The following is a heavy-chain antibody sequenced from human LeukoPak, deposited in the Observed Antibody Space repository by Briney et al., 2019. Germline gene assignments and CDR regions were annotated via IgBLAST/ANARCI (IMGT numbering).Heavy chain of an antibody. J-gene: IGHJ3*02. V-gene: IGHV4-39*07. CDR2: INHSGST. CDR1: GGSISSSSYY. CDR3: ARVRFLRFYGSVSYLSRRIIGDAFDS. Sequence: SETLSLTCTVPGGSISSSSYYWGWIRQPPGKGLEWIGEINHSGSTNYNPSLKSRVTISVATSKNQFSLKLSSVTARDTAVYYCARVRFLRFYGSVSYLSRRIIGDAFDSWGQGRMVTVSS. D-gene: IGHD3-10*01.